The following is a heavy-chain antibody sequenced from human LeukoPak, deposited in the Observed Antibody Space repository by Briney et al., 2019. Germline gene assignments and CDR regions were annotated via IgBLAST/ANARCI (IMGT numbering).Heavy chain of an antibody. D-gene: IGHD5-18*01. V-gene: IGHV3-9*01. CDR1: GFTFDDYA. CDR2: ISWNSGSI. J-gene: IGHJ4*02. Sequence: PGGSLRLSCAASGFTFDDYAMHWVRQAPGKGLEWVSGISWNSGSIGYADSVKGRFTISRDNVKNSLYLQINSLRVEDTAVYYCAREESGYSHGSYWGQGTLVTVSS. CDR3: AREESGYSHGSY.